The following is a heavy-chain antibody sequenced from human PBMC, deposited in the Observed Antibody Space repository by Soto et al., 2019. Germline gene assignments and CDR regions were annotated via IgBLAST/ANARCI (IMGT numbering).Heavy chain of an antibody. V-gene: IGHV4-31*03. CDR3: ARDGDRQKKNYGLDV. CDR2: IYYSGST. CDR1: GGSISSDGNY. J-gene: IGHJ6*02. D-gene: IGHD3-10*01. Sequence: TLSLTCTVSGGSISSDGNYWSWIRQHPGEGLEWIGYIYYSGSTYYNPSLKSRVTISVDTSKNQFSLKLNSVTAADTAIYYCARDGDRQKKNYGLDVWGPGTAVTVSS.